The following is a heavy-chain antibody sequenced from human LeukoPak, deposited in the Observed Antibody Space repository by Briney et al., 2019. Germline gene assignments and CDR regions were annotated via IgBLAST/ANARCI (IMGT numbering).Heavy chain of an antibody. J-gene: IGHJ3*02. CDR2: INPNSGGT. V-gene: IGHV1-2*02. D-gene: IGHD3-3*01. CDR1: GYTFTSYY. Sequence: GASVKVSCKASGYTFTSYYMHWVRQAPGQGLEWMGWINPNSGGTNYAQKFQGRVTMTRDTSISTAYMELSRLRSDDMAVYYCARVLLEWLFPADAFDMWGQGTMVTVCS. CDR3: ARVLLEWLFPADAFDM.